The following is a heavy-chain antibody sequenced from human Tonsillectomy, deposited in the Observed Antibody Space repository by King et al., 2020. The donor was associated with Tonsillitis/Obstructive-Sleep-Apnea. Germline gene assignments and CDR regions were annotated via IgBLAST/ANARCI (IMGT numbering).Heavy chain of an antibody. CDR3: ARGGYSYGAFDY. V-gene: IGHV4-59*01. CDR2: IYYSGST. D-gene: IGHD5-18*01. Sequence: QLQESGPGLVKPSETLSLTCPVSGGSISSYYWSWIRQPPGKGLEWIGYIYYSGSTNYNPSLKSRVTISVDTSKNQFSLKLSSVTAADTAVYYCARGGYSYGAFDYWGQGTLVTVSS. J-gene: IGHJ4*02. CDR1: GGSISSYY.